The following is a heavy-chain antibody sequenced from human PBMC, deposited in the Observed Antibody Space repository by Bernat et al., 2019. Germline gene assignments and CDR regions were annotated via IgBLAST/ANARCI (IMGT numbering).Heavy chain of an antibody. V-gene: IGHV4-39*07. CDR1: GGSISSSSYY. D-gene: IGHD2-8*02. CDR3: ARAYWRGRLFRKTDAFDI. Sequence: QLQLQESGPGLVKPSETLSLTCTVSGGSISSSSYYWCWIRQPPGKGLEWIGSIYYIGSTYYNPSLKSRVTRSVDTSKNQFSLKLSSVTAADTAVYYCARAYWRGRLFRKTDAFDIWGQGTMVTVSS. CDR2: IYYIGST. J-gene: IGHJ3*02.